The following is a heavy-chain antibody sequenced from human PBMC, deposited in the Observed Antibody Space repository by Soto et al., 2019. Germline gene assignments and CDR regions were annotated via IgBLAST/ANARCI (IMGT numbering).Heavy chain of an antibody. CDR3: ATENKPTRRLGSGRRFYYDFWSGYYY. Sequence: ASVKVSCKVSGYTLTELSMHWVRQAPGKGLEWMGGFDPEDGETIYAQKFQGRVTMTEDTSTDTAYMELSSLRSEDTAVYYCATENKPTRRLGSGRRFYYDFWSGYYYWGQGTLVTVSS. CDR1: GYTLTELS. V-gene: IGHV1-24*01. CDR2: FDPEDGET. D-gene: IGHD3-3*01. J-gene: IGHJ4*02.